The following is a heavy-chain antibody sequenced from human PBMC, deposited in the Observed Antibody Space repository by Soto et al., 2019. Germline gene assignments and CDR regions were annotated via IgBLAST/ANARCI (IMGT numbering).Heavy chain of an antibody. V-gene: IGHV4-28*03. J-gene: IGHJ4*02. CDR2: VYYRGHT. CDR3: SKGPYHFWSGYYPPLYFDY. Sequence: LSLTCAVSGQSISNSNWWGWIRQPPGKRLEWIGSVYYRGHTYYNPSLESRVTLSVDTSKNQFSLKLTSVTAADTAVYFFSKGPYHFWSGYYPPLYFDYWGQGTLVTVSS. D-gene: IGHD3-3*01. CDR1: GQSISNSNW.